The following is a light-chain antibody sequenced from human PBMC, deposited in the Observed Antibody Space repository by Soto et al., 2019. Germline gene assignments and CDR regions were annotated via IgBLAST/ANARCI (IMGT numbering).Light chain of an antibody. CDR1: QSIALS. J-gene: IGKJ1*01. V-gene: IGKV1-39*01. CDR3: QQYNRFST. Sequence: DIQMTQSPSSLSASVGDTVTMTCRASQSIALSVNWYQQKPGKAPKLLIYVAFTLESGVPSRFSGSGSGTEFTLTIRSLQPEDFATYYCQQYNRFSTFGQGTKVDI. CDR2: VAF.